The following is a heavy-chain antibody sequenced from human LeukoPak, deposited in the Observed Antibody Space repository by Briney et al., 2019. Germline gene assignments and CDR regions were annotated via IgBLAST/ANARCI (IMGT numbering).Heavy chain of an antibody. V-gene: IGHV1-3*03. CDR1: GYTFTSYA. Sequence: ASVKVSCKASGYTFTSYAMHWVRQAPGQRLEWMGWINAGNGNTKYSQEFQGRVTITRDTSASTAYMELSSLRSEDMAVYYCARDEPAVGGFDYWGQGTLVTVSS. J-gene: IGHJ4*02. CDR3: ARDEPAVGGFDY. CDR2: INAGNGNT. D-gene: IGHD6-19*01.